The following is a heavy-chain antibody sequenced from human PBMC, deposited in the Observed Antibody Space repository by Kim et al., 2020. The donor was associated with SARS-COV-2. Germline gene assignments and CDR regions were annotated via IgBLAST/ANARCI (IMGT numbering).Heavy chain of an antibody. CDR2: IYYSGST. J-gene: IGHJ6*04. CDR3: ARGAGTVYSRDV. CDR1: GGSISSYY. Sequence: SETLSLTCTVSGGSISSYYWSWIRQPPGQGLEWIGYIYYSGSTNYNPYLKSRVTISVETSKNQFFLRLRSVTAADTAVYYCARGAGTVYSRDVWGKGATVTVSS. V-gene: IGHV4-59*01. D-gene: IGHD2-15*01.